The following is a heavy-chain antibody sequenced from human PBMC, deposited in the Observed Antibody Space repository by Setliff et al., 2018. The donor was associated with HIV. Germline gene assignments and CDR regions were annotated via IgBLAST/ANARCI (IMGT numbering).Heavy chain of an antibody. CDR3: ARFALGSRMDYFDY. CDR2: IYHTGIT. Sequence: SETLSLTCTVSGDSISSYYWSWIRQPPGKGLEWIGYIYHTGITKYNPSLKSRATTSVDTSKNQFSLKLNSVTAADTAVYYCARFALGSRMDYFDYWGQGTLVTVSS. CDR1: GDSISSYY. D-gene: IGHD3-10*01. J-gene: IGHJ4*02. V-gene: IGHV4-59*01.